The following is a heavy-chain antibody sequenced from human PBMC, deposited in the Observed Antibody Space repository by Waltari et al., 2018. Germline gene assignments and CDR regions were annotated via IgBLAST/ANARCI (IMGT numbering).Heavy chain of an antibody. CDR3: ARVDSSSWYRGGYYYYYMDV. CDR1: GGSISSYY. CDR2: IYTSGST. D-gene: IGHD6-13*01. J-gene: IGHJ6*03. V-gene: IGHV4-4*09. Sequence: QVQLQESGPGLVKPSETLSLTCTVSGGSISSYYWSWIRQPPGKGLEWIGYIYTSGSTNYNPSSKSRVTIAVDTSKNQCSMKLSSVTAADTAVYYCARVDSSSWYRGGYYYYYMDVWGKGTTVTVSS.